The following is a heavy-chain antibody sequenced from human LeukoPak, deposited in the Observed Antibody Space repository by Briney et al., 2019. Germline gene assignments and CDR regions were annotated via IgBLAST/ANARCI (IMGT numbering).Heavy chain of an antibody. CDR1: GGSFSSYY. Sequence: SETLSLTCTVSGGSFSSYYWNWIRQPAGKGLEWIGRIYTSGSTNYNPSLKSRVTMSVDTSKNQFSLKLNSVTAADTAVYYCARAGDSTSPLEYWGQGTLVTVYS. V-gene: IGHV4-4*07. CDR2: IYTSGST. D-gene: IGHD6-13*01. J-gene: IGHJ4*02. CDR3: ARAGDSTSPLEY.